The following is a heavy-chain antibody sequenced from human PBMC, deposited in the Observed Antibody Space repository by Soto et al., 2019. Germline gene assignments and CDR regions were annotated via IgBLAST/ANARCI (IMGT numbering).Heavy chain of an antibody. V-gene: IGHV1-18*01. CDR3: ARGRIVASIHDAFEI. CDR2: ISAYNGKR. D-gene: IGHD5-12*01. J-gene: IGHJ3*02. CDR1: GYPFTSYG. Sequence: QGQLLQSGDEVKTPGASVRVSCRASGYPFTSYGISWVRQAPGQGLEWVAWISAYNGKRDTAQKFQDRVTMTLDTSTDTAHMDLGDLTSADTVLYYCARGRIVASIHDAFEIWGQGTKVTVSS.